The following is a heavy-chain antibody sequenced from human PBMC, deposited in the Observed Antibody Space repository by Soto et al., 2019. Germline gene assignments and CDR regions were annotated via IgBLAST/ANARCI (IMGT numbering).Heavy chain of an antibody. CDR1: GFNFGNYW. J-gene: IGHJ6*03. D-gene: IGHD2-15*01. Sequence: EVQLVESGGGLVQPGGSLRLSCAASGFNFGNYWMYWVRQAPGKGLVWVSRINSDGSVSSYADSVKGRLTISRDNVKNTLYLQMDSLRVKDTAVYYCARGDCVGGTCYSLAGSFYYYMDVWGKGTTVTVFS. V-gene: IGHV3-74*01. CDR3: ARGDCVGGTCYSLAGSFYYYMDV. CDR2: INSDGSVS.